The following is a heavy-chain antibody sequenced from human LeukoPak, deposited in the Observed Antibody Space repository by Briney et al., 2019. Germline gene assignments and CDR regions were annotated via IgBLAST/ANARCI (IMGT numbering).Heavy chain of an antibody. CDR2: INPSGGST. CDR1: GYTFTSYY. V-gene: IGHV1-46*01. CDR3: ARDYRPPYYFDSSGYWLGY. D-gene: IGHD3-22*01. J-gene: IGHJ4*02. Sequence: ASVKVSCKASGYTFTSYYMHWVRQAPGQGLEWMGIINPSGGSTSYAQKFQGRVTMTRDMSTSTVYMELSSLRSEDTAVYYCARDYRPPYYFDSSGYWLGYWGQGTLVTVSS.